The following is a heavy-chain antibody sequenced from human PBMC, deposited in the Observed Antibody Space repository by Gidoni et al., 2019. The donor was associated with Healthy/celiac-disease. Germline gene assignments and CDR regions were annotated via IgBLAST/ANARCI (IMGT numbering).Heavy chain of an antibody. CDR1: GGSISSGGYY. CDR3: ARSNDSSGYYHIDY. V-gene: IGHV4-31*03. CDR2: IYYSGST. D-gene: IGHD3-22*01. J-gene: IGHJ4*02. Sequence: QVQLQESGPGLVKPSQTLSLTCTVSGGSISSGGYYWSWLRQHPGKGLEWIGYIYYSGSTYYNPSLKSRVTISVDTSKNQFSLKLSSVTAADTAVYYCARSNDSSGYYHIDYWGQGTLVTVSS.